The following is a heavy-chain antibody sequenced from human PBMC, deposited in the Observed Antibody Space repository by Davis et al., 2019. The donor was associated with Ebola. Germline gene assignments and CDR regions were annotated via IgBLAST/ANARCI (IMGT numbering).Heavy chain of an antibody. V-gene: IGHV3-43*02. CDR3: ATLYYFDY. CDR1: GFTFDDYA. J-gene: IGHJ4*02. CDR2: ISGDGGST. Sequence: GGSLRLSCAASGFTFDDYAMHWVRQAPGKRLEWVSLISGDGGSTYYADSVKGRFTISRDNSKNSLYLQMNSLRTEDTALYYCATLYYFDYWGQGTLVTVSS.